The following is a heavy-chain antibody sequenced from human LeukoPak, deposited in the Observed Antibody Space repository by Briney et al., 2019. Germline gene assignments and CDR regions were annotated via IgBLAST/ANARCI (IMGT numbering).Heavy chain of an antibody. J-gene: IGHJ4*02. D-gene: IGHD3-10*01. CDR3: TLGSY. V-gene: IGHV7-4-1*02. CDR2: INTNTGNP. Sequence: ASVKVSCKASGYTFNKYAINWVRQAPGQGLEWMGWINTNTGNPSYARDFTGRFVFSLDTTVNSAFLQINNLKAEDTAFYYCTLGSYWGQGTLVTVSS. CDR1: GYTFNKYA.